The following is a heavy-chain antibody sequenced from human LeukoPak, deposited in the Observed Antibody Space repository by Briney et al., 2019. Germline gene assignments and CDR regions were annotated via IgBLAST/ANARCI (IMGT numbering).Heavy chain of an antibody. CDR2: INHSGST. V-gene: IGHV4-34*01. J-gene: IGHJ1*01. Sequence: PSETLSLTCAVYGGSFSGYYWSWIRQPPGKGLEWIGEINHSGSTNYNPSLKSRVTISVDTSTNQFSLKLSSVTAADTAVYYCARGGGSSWYDDVYFQHWGQGTLVTVSS. CDR1: GGSFSGYY. D-gene: IGHD6-13*01. CDR3: ARGGGSSWYDDVYFQH.